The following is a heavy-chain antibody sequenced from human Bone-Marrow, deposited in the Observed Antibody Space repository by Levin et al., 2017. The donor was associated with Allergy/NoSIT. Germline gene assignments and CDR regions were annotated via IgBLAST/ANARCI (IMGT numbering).Heavy chain of an antibody. D-gene: IGHD1-26*01. J-gene: IGHJ4*02. CDR1: GFTFSSYS. CDR3: ARDPSIVGAIYWEYYFDY. Sequence: GESLKISCAASGFTFSSYSMNWVRQAPGKGLEWVSSISSSSSYIYYADSVKGRFTISRDNAKNSLYLQMNSLRAEDTAVYYCARDPSIVGAIYWEYYFDYWGQGTLVTVSS. V-gene: IGHV3-21*01. CDR2: ISSSSSYI.